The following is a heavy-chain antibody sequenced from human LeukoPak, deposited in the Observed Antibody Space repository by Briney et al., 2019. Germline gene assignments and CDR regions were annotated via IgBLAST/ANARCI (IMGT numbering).Heavy chain of an antibody. Sequence: PGGSLRLSCAASGFSFKDYYYSWIRQAPGKGLEWASFINVNGGAMYYADFVKGRFTISRQNAQNSVYLEMNSLRDEDTAVYYCARGPRILAAGSYFFDYWGQGSLVTVSS. V-gene: IGHV3-11*01. D-gene: IGHD6-13*01. CDR3: ARGPRILAAGSYFFDY. J-gene: IGHJ4*02. CDR2: INVNGGAM. CDR1: GFSFKDYY.